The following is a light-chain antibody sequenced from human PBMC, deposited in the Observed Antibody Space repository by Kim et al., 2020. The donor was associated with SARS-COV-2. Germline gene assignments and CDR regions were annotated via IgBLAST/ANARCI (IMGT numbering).Light chain of an antibody. Sequence: DIQMTQFPSSLSTSLGDRVTITCRASQGISNNLAWFQQKPGEAPKSLFYGASTLQGGVPSRFSGAGSGKDFTLTISILQPDDLAIYFCQQYNSHPITFGQGTRLEIK. CDR3: QQYNSHPIT. CDR1: QGISNN. J-gene: IGKJ5*01. V-gene: IGKV1-16*01. CDR2: GAS.